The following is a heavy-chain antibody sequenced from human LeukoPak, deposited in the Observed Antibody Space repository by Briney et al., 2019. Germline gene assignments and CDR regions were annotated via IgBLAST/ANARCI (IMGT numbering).Heavy chain of an antibody. CDR3: ARRADYYGSGSYSSLFDY. CDR2: INPNSGGT. Sequence: GASVKVSCKASGYTFTGYYMHWVRQAPGQGLEWMGWINPNSGGTNYAQKFQGRVTMTRDTSISTAYMELSRLRSDDTAVYYCARRADYYGSGSYSSLFDYWGQGTLVTVSS. V-gene: IGHV1-2*02. D-gene: IGHD3-10*01. CDR1: GYTFTGYY. J-gene: IGHJ4*02.